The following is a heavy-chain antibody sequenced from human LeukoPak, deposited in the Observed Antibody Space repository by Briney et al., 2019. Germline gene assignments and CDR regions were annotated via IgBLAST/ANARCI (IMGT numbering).Heavy chain of an antibody. CDR1: GFTFSDYY. Sequence: GGSLRLSCAASGFTFSDYYMSWIRQAPGKGLEWVSYISRSSSYTNYADSVKGRFTISRDNAKNSLYLQMNSLRAEDTAVYYCASGGSGRALVNFWGQGTLVTVSS. CDR2: ISRSSSYT. D-gene: IGHD3-10*01. V-gene: IGHV3-11*06. J-gene: IGHJ4*02. CDR3: ASGGSGRALVNF.